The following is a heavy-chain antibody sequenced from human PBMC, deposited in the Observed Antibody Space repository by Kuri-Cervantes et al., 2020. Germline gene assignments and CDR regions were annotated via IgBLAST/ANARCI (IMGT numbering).Heavy chain of an antibody. CDR2: ISYDGSNK. Sequence: GGSLRLSCAASGFTFSSYAMHWVRQAPGKGLEWVAVISYDGSNKYYADSVKGRFTISRDNSKNTLYLQMNSLRAEDTAVYYCASNSDCSGGSCYSGYYYYGLDVWGQGTMVTVSS. CDR3: ASNSDCSGGSCYSGYYYYGLDV. J-gene: IGHJ6*02. D-gene: IGHD2-15*01. V-gene: IGHV3-30-3*01. CDR1: GFTFSSYA.